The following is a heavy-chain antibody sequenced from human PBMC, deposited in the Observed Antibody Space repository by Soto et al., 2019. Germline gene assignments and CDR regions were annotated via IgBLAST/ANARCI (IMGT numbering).Heavy chain of an antibody. Sequence: QVQLQESGPGLVKPSGTLSLTCAVSGGSISSSNWWSWVRQPPGKGLEWIGEMYHSGSTNHNPSLNSGVTIAVDKSKNQFSLKLSSVTAADTAVYYCARAHCSGGSCYSVQPWFDPWGQGTLVTVSS. D-gene: IGHD2-15*01. CDR1: GGSISSSNW. J-gene: IGHJ5*02. CDR2: MYHSGST. CDR3: ARAHCSGGSCYSVQPWFDP. V-gene: IGHV4-4*02.